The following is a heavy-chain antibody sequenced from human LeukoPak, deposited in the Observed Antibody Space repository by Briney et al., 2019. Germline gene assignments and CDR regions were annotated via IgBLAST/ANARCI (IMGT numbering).Heavy chain of an antibody. D-gene: IGHD3-10*01. V-gene: IGHV3-30*18. CDR1: GFTFSSYG. J-gene: IGHJ4*02. CDR2: ISYDGSNK. Sequence: GGSLRLSCAASGFTFSSYGMHWVRQAPGKGLEWVAVISYDGSNKYYADSVKGRFTISRDNSKNTLYLQMNSLRAEDTAVYYCAKDRENIWFGELSREFDYWGQGTLVTVSS. CDR3: AKDRENIWFGELSREFDY.